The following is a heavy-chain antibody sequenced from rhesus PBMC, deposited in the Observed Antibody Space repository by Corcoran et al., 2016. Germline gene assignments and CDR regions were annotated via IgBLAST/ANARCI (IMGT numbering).Heavy chain of an antibody. CDR3: AGRGIVAAFDY. CDR2: INGNSWST. CDR1: GDSINTIHW. V-gene: IGHV4-93*01. D-gene: IGHD6-25*01. Sequence: QVQLQESGPAVVKPSETLSLTCAVSGDSINTIHWWSWIRQSPGKGLEWIGEINGNSWSTNYNPSLNSRVTISKDASKNQFSLELGSVTAADTAVYYCAGRGIVAAFDYWGQGVLVTVSS. J-gene: IGHJ4*01.